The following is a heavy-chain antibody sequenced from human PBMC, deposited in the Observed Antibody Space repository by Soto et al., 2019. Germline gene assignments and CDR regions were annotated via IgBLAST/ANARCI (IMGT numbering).Heavy chain of an antibody. D-gene: IGHD5-18*01. CDR2: MHRGGST. J-gene: IGHJ4*02. CDR3: ARVNTPLVDHFDC. V-gene: IGHV3-53*01. CDR1: GFSVSGSS. Sequence: GGSLRLSCVVSGFSVSGSSIFWVRQATGKGLEWVSLMHRGGSTDNADSVKGRFTTSRDKAKNTLYLHMNGLRVEDTAVYYCARVNTPLVDHFDCWGQGTLVTVSS.